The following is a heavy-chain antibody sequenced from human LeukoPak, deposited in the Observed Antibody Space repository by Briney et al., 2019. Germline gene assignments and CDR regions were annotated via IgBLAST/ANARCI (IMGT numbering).Heavy chain of an antibody. Sequence: GASLKISCKSSGYSLTSYWIAWVRQMPGKGLEWMGIVYLGDSDTRYSPSFQGQVTFSADKSITTAYLHWSSLKASDTAMYYCARLAYYDSSGYHLDYWGQGTLVTVPS. CDR3: ARLAYYDSSGYHLDY. CDR2: VYLGDSDT. D-gene: IGHD3-22*01. CDR1: GYSLTSYW. J-gene: IGHJ4*02. V-gene: IGHV5-51*01.